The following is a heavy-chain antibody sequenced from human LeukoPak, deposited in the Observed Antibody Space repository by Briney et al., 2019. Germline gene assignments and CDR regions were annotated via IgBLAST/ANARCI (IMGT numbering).Heavy chain of an antibody. V-gene: IGHV4-30-2*01. D-gene: IGHD6-25*01. CDR3: ARVRLAAHPHKYCFNY. Sequence: PSETLSLTCAVSGGSISSGGYSWSWIRQPPGKGLEWIGYIYHSGSTYYNPSLKSRVTISVDMSKNQFSLKLSSVTAADTAVYYCARVRLAAHPHKYCFNYGGQATLATPSS. CDR2: IYHSGST. J-gene: IGHJ4*02. CDR1: GGSISSGGYS.